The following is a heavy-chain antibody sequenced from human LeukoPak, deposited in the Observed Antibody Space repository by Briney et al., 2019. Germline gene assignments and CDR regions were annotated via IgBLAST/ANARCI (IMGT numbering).Heavy chain of an antibody. Sequence: ASVKVSCKASGYTFIGYYIHWVRQAPGQGLEWMGSVNPKSGVTDYAQKFQGRITLTRDTSSSTAYMELNRLTSDDTAVYYCARDTGFPFFDFWGHGALDTVSS. J-gene: IGHJ4*01. CDR3: ARDTGFPFFDF. V-gene: IGHV1-2*02. CDR2: VNPKSGVT. CDR1: GYTFIGYY.